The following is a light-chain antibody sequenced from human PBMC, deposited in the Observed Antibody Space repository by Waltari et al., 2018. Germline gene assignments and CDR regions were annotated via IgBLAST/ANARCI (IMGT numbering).Light chain of an antibody. CDR2: KSD. Sequence: QSVLTQPPSASGTPGQRVAISCSGSSSNIGSNYLYWYQQLPGTAPKLLIYKSDQRSSGVPDRFSGSKSGTSASLAISGLRSEDEADYDCATWDDSLNALVFGGGTKLTVL. V-gene: IGLV1-47*01. CDR1: SSNIGSNY. J-gene: IGLJ3*02. CDR3: ATWDDSLNALV.